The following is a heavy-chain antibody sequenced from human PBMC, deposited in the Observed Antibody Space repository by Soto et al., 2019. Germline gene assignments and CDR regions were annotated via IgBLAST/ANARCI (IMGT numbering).Heavy chain of an antibody. J-gene: IGHJ4*02. D-gene: IGHD3-10*01. CDR2: INHSGST. CDR3: ARGLGRDYGSGSYYSASYFDY. Sequence: SETLSLTCAVYGGSFSGYYWSWIRQPPGKGLEWIGEINHSGSTNYNPSLKSRVTISVDTSKNQFSLKLSSVTAADTAVYYCARGLGRDYGSGSYYSASYFDYWGQGTLVTVSS. V-gene: IGHV4-34*01. CDR1: GGSFSGYY.